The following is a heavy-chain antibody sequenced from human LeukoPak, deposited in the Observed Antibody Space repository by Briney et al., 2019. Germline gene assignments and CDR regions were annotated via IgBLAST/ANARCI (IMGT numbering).Heavy chain of an antibody. D-gene: IGHD6-6*01. V-gene: IGHV3-74*01. CDR1: GFTFSSYW. CDR3: AAGGSSSSTVDY. CDR2: INSDGSST. J-gene: IGHJ4*02. Sequence: SGGSLRLSCAASGFTFSSYWMHWVRQAPGKGLVWVSRINSDGSSTSYADSVKGRFTISRDNAKNTLYLQMNSLRAEDTAVYYCAAGGSSSSTVDYWGQGTLVTVSP.